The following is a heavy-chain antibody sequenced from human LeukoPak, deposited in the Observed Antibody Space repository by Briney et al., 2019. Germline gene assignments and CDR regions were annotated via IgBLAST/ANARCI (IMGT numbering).Heavy chain of an antibody. V-gene: IGHV1-2*02. J-gene: IGHJ6*03. Sequence: ASVKVSCKASGYTFTGYYMHWVRQAPGQGLEWMGRINPNSGGTNYAQKFQGRVTMTRDTSISTAYMELSSLRSEDTAVYYCARRGYSYGLRGYYYCYMDVWGKGTAVTISS. CDR3: ARRGYSYGLRGYYYCYMDV. CDR1: GYTFTGYY. D-gene: IGHD5-18*01. CDR2: INPNSGGT.